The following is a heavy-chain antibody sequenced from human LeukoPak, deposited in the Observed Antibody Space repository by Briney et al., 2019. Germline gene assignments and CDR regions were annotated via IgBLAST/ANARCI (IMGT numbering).Heavy chain of an antibody. V-gene: IGHV3-23*01. CDR2: FSGSGGST. Sequence: GGSLRLSCAASGFTFNTYAMSWVRQAPGKGLEWVSGFSGSGGSTYYADSVKGRFTISRDNSKNTLYLQMNSLRAEDTAVYYCARDGTYSSSSFDYWGQGTLVTVSS. J-gene: IGHJ4*02. D-gene: IGHD6-6*01. CDR3: ARDGTYSSSSFDY. CDR1: GFTFNTYA.